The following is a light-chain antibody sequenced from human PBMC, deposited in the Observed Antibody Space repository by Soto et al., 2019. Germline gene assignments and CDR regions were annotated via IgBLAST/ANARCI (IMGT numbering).Light chain of an antibody. CDR1: QSVSSN. CDR3: QQRSNWRGT. CDR2: DAS. V-gene: IGKV3-11*01. Sequence: EIVLTQSPGTLSLSPGERATLSCRASQSVSSNLAWYQQKPGQAPRLLIYDASNRATGIPARFSGSGSGTDFTLTISSLEPEDFAVYYCQQRSNWRGTFGQGTRLEI. J-gene: IGKJ5*01.